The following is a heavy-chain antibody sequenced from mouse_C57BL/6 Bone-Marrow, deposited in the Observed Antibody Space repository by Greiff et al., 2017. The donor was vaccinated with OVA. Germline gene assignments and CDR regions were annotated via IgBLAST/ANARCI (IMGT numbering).Heavy chain of an antibody. CDR2: INPGSGGT. V-gene: IGHV1-54*01. CDR1: GYAFTNYL. CDR3: AVYYVPSMDY. Sequence: QVQLQQSGAELVRPGTSVKVSCKASGYAFTNYLIEWVKQRPGQGLEWIGVINPGSGGTNYNEKFKGKATLTADNSSSTAYMQLNSLTSEYSAVYFFAVYYVPSMDYWGQGTSVTVSS. J-gene: IGHJ4*01. D-gene: IGHD1-1*01.